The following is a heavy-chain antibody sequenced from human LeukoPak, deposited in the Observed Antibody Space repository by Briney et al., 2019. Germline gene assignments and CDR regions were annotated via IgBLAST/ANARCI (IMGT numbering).Heavy chain of an antibody. CDR1: GFTFSSFA. V-gene: IGHV3-23*01. D-gene: IGHD5-12*01. CDR3: ARANGYSGYDSWGYFDY. Sequence: PGGSLRLSCAASGFTFSSFAMSWVRQAPGKGLEWVSGISGSGGSTYYADSVKGRFTISRDNSKNTLYLQMNSLRAEDTAVYYCARANGYSGYDSWGYFDYWGQGTLVTVSS. J-gene: IGHJ4*02. CDR2: ISGSGGST.